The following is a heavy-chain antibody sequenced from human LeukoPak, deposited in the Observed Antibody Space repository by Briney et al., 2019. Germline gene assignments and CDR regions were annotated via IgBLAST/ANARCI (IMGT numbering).Heavy chain of an antibody. D-gene: IGHD5-12*01. CDR2: IYSGGST. CDR3: ASLINTKSGSFDY. J-gene: IGHJ4*02. V-gene: IGHV3-66*01. Sequence: GGSLRLSCAASGFTVSSNYMSWVRQAPGKGLEWVSVIYSGGSTYYADSVKGRFTISRDNSKNTLYLQMNSLRAEDTAVYYCASLINTKSGSFDYWGQGTLVTVSS. CDR1: GFTVSSNY.